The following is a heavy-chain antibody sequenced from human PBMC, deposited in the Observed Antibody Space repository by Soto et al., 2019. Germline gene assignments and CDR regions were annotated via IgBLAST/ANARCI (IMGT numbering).Heavy chain of an antibody. J-gene: IGHJ4*02. CDR2: ISSDGKNK. V-gene: IGHV3-30*18. Sequence: PGGSLRLSCVASGFAFSTCGMHWVRQAPGKGLEWLSLISSDGKNKFYADSVKGRFFLSRDNSKDTMFLQMNSLRPEDTAVYYCVKGLVAEATIDDNWGQGTTVTVSS. D-gene: IGHD2-15*01. CDR1: GFAFSTCG. CDR3: VKGLVAEATIDDN.